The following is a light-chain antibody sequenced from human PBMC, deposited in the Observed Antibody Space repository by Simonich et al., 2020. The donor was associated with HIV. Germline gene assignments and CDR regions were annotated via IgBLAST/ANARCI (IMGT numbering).Light chain of an antibody. V-gene: IGKV1-39*01. J-gene: IGKJ2*01. CDR2: DAS. CDR1: KDIDNY. Sequence: DIQMTQSPSSLSASVGDRVTITCQASKDIDNYLNWYQQKPGKAPKLLIYDASSLETGVPSRFSVSGSGTYFTLTISSLQPEDFATYYCQQSYSTPPYTFGQGTKLEIK. CDR3: QQSYSTPPYT.